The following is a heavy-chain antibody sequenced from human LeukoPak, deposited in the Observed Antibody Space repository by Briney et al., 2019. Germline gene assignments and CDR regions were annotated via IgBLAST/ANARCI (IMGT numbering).Heavy chain of an antibody. V-gene: IGHV4-59*01. CDR2: IYYSGST. D-gene: IGHD3-10*01. Sequence: SETLSLTCTVSGGFISSYYWSWIQQPPGKGLEWIGYIYYSGSTNYNPSLKSRVTISVDTSKNQFSLKLSSVTAADTAVYYCARGRFGEFIFDYWGQGTLVTVSS. J-gene: IGHJ4*02. CDR3: ARGRFGEFIFDY. CDR1: GGFISSYY.